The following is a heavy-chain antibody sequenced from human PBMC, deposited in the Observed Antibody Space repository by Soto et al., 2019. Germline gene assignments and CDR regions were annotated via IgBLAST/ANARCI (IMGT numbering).Heavy chain of an antibody. CDR2: IYYSGST. Sequence: LSLTCTVSGGSISSGGYYWSWIRQHPGKGLEWIGYIYYSGSTYYNPSLKSRVTISVDTSKNQFSLKLSSVTAADTAVYYCARVNCSSTSCFLDYWGQGTLVTVSS. D-gene: IGHD2-2*01. V-gene: IGHV4-31*03. CDR1: GGSISSGGYY. CDR3: ARVNCSSTSCFLDY. J-gene: IGHJ4*02.